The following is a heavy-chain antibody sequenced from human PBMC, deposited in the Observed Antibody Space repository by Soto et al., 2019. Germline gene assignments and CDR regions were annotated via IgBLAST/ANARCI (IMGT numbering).Heavy chain of an antibody. CDR2: IRSKAYGGTT. CDR3: TRDFVVVPAAIRPHYYGMDV. CDR1: GFTFGDYA. V-gene: IGHV3-49*03. D-gene: IGHD2-2*02. J-gene: IGHJ6*02. Sequence: PRLSCTASGFTFGDYAMSWFRQAPGKGLEWVGFIRSKAYGGTTEYAASVKGRFTISRDDSKSIAYLQMNSLKTEDTAVYYCTRDFVVVPAAIRPHYYGMDVWGQGTTVTVSS.